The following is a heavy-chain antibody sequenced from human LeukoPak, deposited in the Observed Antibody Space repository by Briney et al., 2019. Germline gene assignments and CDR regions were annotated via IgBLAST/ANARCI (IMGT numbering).Heavy chain of an antibody. Sequence: PGGSLRLSCAASGFTFSSYSMNWVRQAPGKGLEWLSYTSSSSSTIYYADSVKGRFTISRDNAKNSLYLQMNSLRAEDTAVYYCARRSSSKDYWGQGNLVTVSS. J-gene: IGHJ4*02. CDR3: ARRSSSKDY. D-gene: IGHD6-6*01. V-gene: IGHV3-48*01. CDR1: GFTFSSYS. CDR2: TSSSSSTI.